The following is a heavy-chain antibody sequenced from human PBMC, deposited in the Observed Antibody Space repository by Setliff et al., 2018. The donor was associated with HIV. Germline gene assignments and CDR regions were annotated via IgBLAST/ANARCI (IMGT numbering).Heavy chain of an antibody. CDR2: IYYSGST. CDR1: GGSISSHY. V-gene: IGHV4-59*11. CDR3: AREIPYSFGYYFDY. D-gene: IGHD5-18*01. J-gene: IGHJ4*02. Sequence: PSETLSLTCTVSGGSISSHYWSWIRQPPGKGLEWIGYIYYSGSTKYNPSLKSRLTISVDTSKNQFSLKLRSVTAADTAAYYCAREIPYSFGYYFDYWGQGTLVTVSS.